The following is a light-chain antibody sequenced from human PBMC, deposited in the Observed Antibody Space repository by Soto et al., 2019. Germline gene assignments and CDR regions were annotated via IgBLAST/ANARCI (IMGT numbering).Light chain of an antibody. CDR1: QSISSW. Sequence: DIQMTQSPSTLSAFVGDRVTITCRASQSISSWLAWYQQKPGKAPKLLIYKASSLESGVPSRFSGSGSGTEFTLTISSLQPDDFATYYCQQYNSPPNTFGQGTKLEIK. V-gene: IGKV1-5*03. CDR2: KAS. CDR3: QQYNSPPNT. J-gene: IGKJ2*01.